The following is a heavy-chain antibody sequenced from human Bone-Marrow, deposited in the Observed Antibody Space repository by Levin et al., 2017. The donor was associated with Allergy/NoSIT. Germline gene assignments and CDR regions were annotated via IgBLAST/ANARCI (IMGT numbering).Heavy chain of an antibody. CDR1: GFTFSSYV. V-gene: IGHV3-23*01. Sequence: PGGSLRLSCAASGFTFSSYVMNWVRQAPGKGLEWVSGISGSGSSRYYATSVKGRLTISRDNSHDTVYLQVNSLRAEDTAVYYCARGQDYYGSGHRFDPWGQGTLVTVSS. D-gene: IGHD3-10*01. J-gene: IGHJ5*02. CDR2: ISGSGSSR. CDR3: ARGQDYYGSGHRFDP.